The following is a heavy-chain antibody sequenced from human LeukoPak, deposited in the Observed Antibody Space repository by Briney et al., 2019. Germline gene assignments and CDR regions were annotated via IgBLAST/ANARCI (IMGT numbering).Heavy chain of an antibody. CDR3: ATDQRYAFDF. CDR2: IRTTAEGAKYA. Sequence: GGSLRLSCAASGFIFTDYPMNWVRQAPGKGLEWISNIRTTAEGAKYAYYADSVKGRVTISRDDVKNTLYLHMNSLRDDDTAVYYCATDQRYAFDFWGQGILVTVSS. CDR1: GFIFTDYP. D-gene: IGHD3-9*01. J-gene: IGHJ4*02. V-gene: IGHV3-48*02.